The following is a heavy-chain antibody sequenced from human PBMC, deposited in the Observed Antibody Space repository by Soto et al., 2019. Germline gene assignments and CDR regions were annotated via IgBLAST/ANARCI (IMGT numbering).Heavy chain of an antibody. CDR1: GYTFTSYG. J-gene: IGHJ6*02. CDR2: ISAYNGNT. V-gene: IGHV1-18*04. D-gene: IGHD3-3*01. Sequence: ASVKVSCKASGYTFTSYGISWVRQAPGQGLEWMGWISAYNGNTNYAQKFQGRVTMTRDTSTSTVYMELSSLRSEDTAVYYCARDPTIFGVAGQYYYGMDVWGQGTTVTVSS. CDR3: ARDPTIFGVAGQYYYGMDV.